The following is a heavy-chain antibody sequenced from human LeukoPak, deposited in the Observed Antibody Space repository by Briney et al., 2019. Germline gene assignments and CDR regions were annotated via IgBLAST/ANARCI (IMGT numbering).Heavy chain of an antibody. V-gene: IGHV1-18*04. CDR2: ISAYNGNT. J-gene: IGHJ6*04. D-gene: IGHD3-10*01. Sequence: ASVKVSCKASGYTFTSYGISWVRQAPGQGLEWMGWISAYNGNTNYAQKLKGRVTMTTDTSTSTAYMELRSLRSDDTAVYYCARDYYGSGSYPNYYYYGMDVWGKGTTVTVSS. CDR3: ARDYYGSGSYPNYYYYGMDV. CDR1: GYTFTSYG.